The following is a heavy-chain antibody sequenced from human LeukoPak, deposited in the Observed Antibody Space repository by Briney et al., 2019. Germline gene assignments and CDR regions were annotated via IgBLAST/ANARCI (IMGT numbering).Heavy chain of an antibody. Sequence: ASVTVSCTASGYTFTGYYIHWVRQAPGQGLEWMGRITPNNGGTNYAQKFQGRVTMTRDMSMSTAYMELSRLRSVDTAVYYCAGEDNSSGYRPFDIWGQGTMVTVPS. J-gene: IGHJ3*02. CDR1: GYTFTGYY. V-gene: IGHV1-2*06. CDR3: AGEDNSSGYRPFDI. D-gene: IGHD3-22*01. CDR2: ITPNNGGT.